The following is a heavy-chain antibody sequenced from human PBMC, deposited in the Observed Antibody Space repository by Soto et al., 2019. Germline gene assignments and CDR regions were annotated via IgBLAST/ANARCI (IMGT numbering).Heavy chain of an antibody. CDR1: GFTFSSYG. D-gene: IGHD3-10*01. CDR2: IWYDGSNK. Sequence: GGSLRLSCAASGFTFSSYGMHWVRQAPGKGLEWVAVIWYDGSNKYYADSVKGRFTISRDNSKNTLYLQMNSLRAEDTAVYYCARGGDDTAHLPRLDDYWGQGTLVTVSS. V-gene: IGHV3-33*01. CDR3: ARGGDDTAHLPRLDDY. J-gene: IGHJ4*02.